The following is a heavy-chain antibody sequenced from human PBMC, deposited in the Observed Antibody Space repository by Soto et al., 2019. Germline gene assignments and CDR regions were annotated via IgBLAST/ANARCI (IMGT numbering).Heavy chain of an antibody. J-gene: IGHJ6*03. CDR1: GFTFSSYA. CDR3: ARLAAAGETYYYYYMDV. CDR2: ISSNGGST. V-gene: IGHV3-64*01. Sequence: GSLRLSCAASGFTFSSYAMHWVRQAPGKGLEYVSAISSNGGSTYYANSVKGRFTISRDNSKNTLYLQMGSLRAEDMAVYYCARLAAAGETYYYYYMDVWGKGTTVTVSS. D-gene: IGHD6-13*01.